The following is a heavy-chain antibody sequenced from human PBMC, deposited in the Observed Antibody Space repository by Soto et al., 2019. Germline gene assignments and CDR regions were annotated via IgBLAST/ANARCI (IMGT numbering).Heavy chain of an antibody. CDR1: GASIGSGGW. Sequence: QVHLQESGPGLVKPSETLSLTCAVSGASIGSGGWWSWVRQPQGKGLEWIAEIFHDGNTNYSPSLKSRVTISVDKSQNQFSLNVYSVTAADTAVYYCARHEGWTGPDQWGQGTLVTVSS. CDR3: ARHEGWTGPDQ. CDR2: IFHDGNT. D-gene: IGHD2-8*02. J-gene: IGHJ5*02. V-gene: IGHV4-4*02.